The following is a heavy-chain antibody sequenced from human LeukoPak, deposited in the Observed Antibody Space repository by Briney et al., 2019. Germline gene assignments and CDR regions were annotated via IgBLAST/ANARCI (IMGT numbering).Heavy chain of an antibody. Sequence: PGRSLRLSCAASGLTFSSYGMHWVRQAPGKGLEWVAVIWYDGSNKYYADSVKGRFTISRDNSKNTLYLQMNSLRAEDTAVYYCAKDRTGLVDYWGQGTLVTVSS. V-gene: IGHV3-33*06. J-gene: IGHJ4*02. D-gene: IGHD1-14*01. CDR2: IWYDGSNK. CDR1: GLTFSSYG. CDR3: AKDRTGLVDY.